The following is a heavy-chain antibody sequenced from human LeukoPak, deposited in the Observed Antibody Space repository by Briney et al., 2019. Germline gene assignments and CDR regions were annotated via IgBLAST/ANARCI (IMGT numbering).Heavy chain of an antibody. CDR1: GFTFSSYA. Sequence: PGGSLRLSCAASGFTFSSYAMSWVRQAPGKGLEWVSAISGSGGSTYYADSVKGRFTISRDNSKNTLYLQMNSLRAEDTAVYYCAKIFHVVVISFGFDYWGQGTLVTVSS. CDR3: AKIFHVVVISFGFDY. D-gene: IGHD3-22*01. V-gene: IGHV3-23*01. J-gene: IGHJ4*02. CDR2: ISGSGGST.